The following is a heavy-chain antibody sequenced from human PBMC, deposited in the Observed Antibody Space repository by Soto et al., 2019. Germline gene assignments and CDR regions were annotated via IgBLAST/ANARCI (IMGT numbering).Heavy chain of an antibody. CDR2: MHNSGST. V-gene: IGHV4-59*12. CDR1: GGSISSYY. D-gene: IGHD3-3*01. CDR3: ARGHYDFWSGYFATIDY. J-gene: IGHJ4*02. Sequence: SETLSLTCTVSGGSISSYYWSWIRQPPGKGLEWIGYMHNSGSTKYNPSLKSRVTISADTSRNQFSLKLSSVTGADSSVYYCARGHYDFWSGYFATIDYWGQGTLVTVSS.